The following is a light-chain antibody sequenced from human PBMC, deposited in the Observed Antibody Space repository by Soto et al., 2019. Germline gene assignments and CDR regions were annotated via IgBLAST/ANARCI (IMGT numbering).Light chain of an antibody. V-gene: IGKV1-39*01. CDR3: QQSYSTPYP. CDR1: QSIRSY. Sequence: DIQMTQSPSSLSASVGDRVTITCRASQSIRSYLNWYQQKPGKAPKLLIYAASSLQSGVPSRFSGSGSGTDFTLTIIRLQPEDFANYYCQQSYSTPYPFGQGTKLEIK. J-gene: IGKJ2*01. CDR2: AAS.